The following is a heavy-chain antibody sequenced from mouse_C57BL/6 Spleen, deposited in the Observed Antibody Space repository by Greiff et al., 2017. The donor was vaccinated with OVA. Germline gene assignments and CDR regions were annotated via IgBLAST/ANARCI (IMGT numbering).Heavy chain of an antibody. CDR3: ARERDYYFDY. CDR2: ISDGGSYT. CDR1: GFTFSSYA. J-gene: IGHJ2*01. V-gene: IGHV5-4*01. Sequence: DVMLVESGGGLVKPGGSLKLSCAASGFTFSSYAMSWVRQTPEKRLEWVATISDGGSYTYYPDNVKGRFTISRDNAKNNLYLQMSHLKSEDTAMYYCARERDYYFDYWGQGTTLTVSS.